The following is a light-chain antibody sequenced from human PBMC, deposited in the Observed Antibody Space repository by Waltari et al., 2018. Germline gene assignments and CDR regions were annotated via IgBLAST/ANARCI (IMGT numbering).Light chain of an antibody. J-gene: IGLJ3*02. Sequence: QSVLSQPPSASGTPGQRVTITCAGRASNIGNNGGTWYQQVPGKAPKLLLYRSDLRPSGVPARFSASKSGTSASLAISGLQSEDEADYYCAAWDDSLNGHWVFGGGTKVTV. CDR3: AAWDDSLNGHWV. V-gene: IGLV1-44*01. CDR2: RSD. CDR1: ASNIGNNG.